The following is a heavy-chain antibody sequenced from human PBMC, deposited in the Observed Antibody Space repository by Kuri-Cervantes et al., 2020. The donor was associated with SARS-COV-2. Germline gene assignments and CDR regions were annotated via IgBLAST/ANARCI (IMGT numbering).Heavy chain of an antibody. Sequence: GESLKISCAASGFTFSSYSMNWVRQAPGKGLEWVSYISSSSSTIYYADPVKGRFTISRDNAKNSLYLQMNSLRDEDTAVYYCARDQGIVEDWFDPWGQGTLVTVSS. V-gene: IGHV3-48*02. CDR1: GFTFSSYS. D-gene: IGHD1-26*01. J-gene: IGHJ5*02. CDR3: ARDQGIVEDWFDP. CDR2: ISSSSSTI.